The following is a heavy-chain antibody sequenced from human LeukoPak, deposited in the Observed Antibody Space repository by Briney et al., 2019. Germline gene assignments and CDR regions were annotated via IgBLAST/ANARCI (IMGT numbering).Heavy chain of an antibody. D-gene: IGHD5-24*01. V-gene: IGHV4-34*01. CDR2: INHSGST. CDR3: ASSDGSGWYFDL. CDR1: GGSFSGYY. J-gene: IGHJ2*01. Sequence: SETLSLTCAVYGGSFSGYYWSWISQPPGKGLEWIGEINHSGSTNYNPSLKSRVTISVDTSKNQFSLKLSSVTAADTAVYYCASSDGSGWYFDLWGRGTLVTVSS.